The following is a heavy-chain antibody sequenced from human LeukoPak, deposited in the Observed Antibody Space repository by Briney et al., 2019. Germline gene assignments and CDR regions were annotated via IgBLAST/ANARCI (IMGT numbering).Heavy chain of an antibody. J-gene: IGHJ4*02. CDR1: GFTFSSYA. D-gene: IGHD2-15*01. CDR2: ISGSGGST. CDR3: AKAPIVVVVAATYYFDY. V-gene: IGHV3-23*01. Sequence: GGSLRLSCAASGFTFSSYAMSWVRQAPGKGLEWGSAISGSGGSTYYADSVKGRFTISRDNSKNTLYLQMNSLRAEDTAVYYCAKAPIVVVVAATYYFDYWGQGTLVTVSS.